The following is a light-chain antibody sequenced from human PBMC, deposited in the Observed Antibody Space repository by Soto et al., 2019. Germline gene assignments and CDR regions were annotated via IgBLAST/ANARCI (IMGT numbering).Light chain of an antibody. CDR1: SSDVGGYNY. CDR3: SSYTCSSTLGV. V-gene: IGLV2-14*01. Sequence: QSVLTQPASVSGSPGQSITISCTGTSSDVGGYNYVSWYQQHPGKAPNLMIYDVSNRPSGVSNRFSGSKSGNTASLTISGLLAEDEADYYCSSYTCSSTLGVFGGGTKLTV. J-gene: IGLJ2*01. CDR2: DVS.